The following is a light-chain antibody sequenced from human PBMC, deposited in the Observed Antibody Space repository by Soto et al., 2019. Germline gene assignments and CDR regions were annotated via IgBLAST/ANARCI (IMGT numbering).Light chain of an antibody. CDR2: AAS. CDR1: QSISSY. V-gene: IGKV1-39*01. J-gene: IGKJ1*01. CDR3: QQFGRSPPSWT. Sequence: DLQMTQSPYSLSASVGDRVTITCRASQSISSYLNWYQQKPGKAPKLLIYAASSLQSGVPSRFSGSGSGTDFTLTISRLEPEDFAVYYCQQFGRSPPSWTFGQGTKVEIK.